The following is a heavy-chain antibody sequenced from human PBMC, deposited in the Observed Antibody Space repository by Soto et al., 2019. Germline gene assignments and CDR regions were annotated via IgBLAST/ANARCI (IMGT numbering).Heavy chain of an antibody. Sequence: SETLSITCTVSGGSISSFYWSWIRQPPGKGLEWIGYIYYYGNTNYNPSLKSRVTISVDTSKNQFSLKLSSVTAADTAVYYCARDPRIYSDPYYFDYWGQGTLVTVS. CDR3: ARDPRIYSDPYYFDY. V-gene: IGHV4-59*01. CDR1: GGSISSFY. CDR2: IYYYGNT. D-gene: IGHD4-17*01. J-gene: IGHJ4*02.